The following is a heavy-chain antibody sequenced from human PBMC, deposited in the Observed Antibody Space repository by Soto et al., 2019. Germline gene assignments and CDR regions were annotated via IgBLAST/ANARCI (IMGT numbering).Heavy chain of an antibody. CDR2: INAGSGNT. J-gene: IGHJ5*02. CDR3: ARGLAADGA. Sequence: QVQLVQSGAEVKKPGASVKVSCTASGYTFTRYAIHWVRHAPGQRLEWMGFINAGSGNTKYSQTFQGRLTFTKDTSASTAYMGLSSLRSEDTAIYYCARGLAADGAWGQGTLVTVSS. D-gene: IGHD6-13*01. V-gene: IGHV1-3*01. CDR1: GYTFTRYA.